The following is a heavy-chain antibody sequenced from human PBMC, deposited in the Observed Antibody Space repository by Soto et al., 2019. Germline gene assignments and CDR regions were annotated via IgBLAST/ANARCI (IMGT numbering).Heavy chain of an antibody. CDR1: GFTFNIYA. J-gene: IGHJ4*02. Sequence: EVQLLESGGDLIQPGGSLRLSCAASGFTFNIYAMTWVRQAPGKGLEWVSAISRYGDITYYADSVEGRFSISRDNSKNTLYLQMNSLRAEDTAVYYCAKDRYLDHDSCGYVFDNWGQGTRVTVSS. V-gene: IGHV3-23*01. D-gene: IGHD3-22*01. CDR2: ISRYGDIT. CDR3: AKDRYLDHDSCGYVFDN.